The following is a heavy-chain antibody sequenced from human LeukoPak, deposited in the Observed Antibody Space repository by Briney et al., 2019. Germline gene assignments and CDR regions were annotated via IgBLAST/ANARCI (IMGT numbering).Heavy chain of an antibody. J-gene: IGHJ6*03. CDR2: INGAGVT. CDR1: GFAVIDHF. D-gene: IGHD1-26*01. Sequence: GGSLRLSCAASGFAVIDHFMHWVRQAPGEGLQWVSTINGAGVTYYAASVKGRFTISRDRVKNTVSLQMNNLRADDTAVHFCARRGVQGYMDVWGKGTTVTVSS. CDR3: ARRGVQGYMDV. V-gene: IGHV3-69-1*01.